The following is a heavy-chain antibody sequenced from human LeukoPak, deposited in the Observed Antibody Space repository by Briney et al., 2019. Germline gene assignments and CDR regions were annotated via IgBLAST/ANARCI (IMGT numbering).Heavy chain of an antibody. J-gene: IGHJ3*02. Sequence: TGGSLRLSCAASGFRFSDYYMSWIRQAPGKGLEWVSYISSSGSTIYYADSVKGRFTISRDNAKNSLYLQVTSLRAEDTAVYYCARHSSSWLRGDAFDIWGQGTMVTVSS. V-gene: IGHV3-11*04. CDR2: ISSSGSTI. CDR3: ARHSSSWLRGDAFDI. D-gene: IGHD6-13*01. CDR1: GFRFSDYY.